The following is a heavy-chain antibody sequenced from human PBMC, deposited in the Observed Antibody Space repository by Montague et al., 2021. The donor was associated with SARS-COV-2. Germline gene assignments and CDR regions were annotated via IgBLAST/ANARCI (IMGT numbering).Heavy chain of an antibody. J-gene: IGHJ4*02. V-gene: IGHV3-11*01. D-gene: IGHD4/OR15-4a*01. CDR3: ARRRKGADY. CDR2: STI. Sequence: STIYYADSVKGRFTISRDNAKNSLYLQMNSLRAEDTAVYYCARRRKGADYCGQGTLVTVSS.